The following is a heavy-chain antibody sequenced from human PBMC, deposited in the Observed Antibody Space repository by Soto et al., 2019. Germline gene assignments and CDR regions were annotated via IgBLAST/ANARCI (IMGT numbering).Heavy chain of an antibody. Sequence: EVQLLESGGDLAQPGGSLRLSCAASGFAFSPYGMSWVRQAPGKGLEWVSSITSTGGTTYYADSVKGRFTISRDNSKNTLYLQMNSLRAEDTAVYYCAKVGISGTKYFEYWGQGTLVTVSS. CDR3: AKVGISGTKYFEY. J-gene: IGHJ4*02. D-gene: IGHD1-20*01. CDR2: ITSTGGTT. V-gene: IGHV3-23*01. CDR1: GFAFSPYG.